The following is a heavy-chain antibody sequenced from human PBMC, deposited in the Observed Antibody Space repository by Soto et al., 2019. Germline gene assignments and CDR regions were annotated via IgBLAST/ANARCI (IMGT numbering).Heavy chain of an antibody. CDR1: GGSISSGGYY. Sequence: QVQLQESGPGLVKPSQTLSLTCTVSGGSISSGGYYWSWIRQHPGKGLEWIGYIYYSGSTYYNPSLKSRVTISVDTSKNQFSLKLSSVTAADTAVYYCARKASGWELLRVNAFDIWGQGTMVTVSS. V-gene: IGHV4-31*03. D-gene: IGHD1-26*01. CDR2: IYYSGST. J-gene: IGHJ3*02. CDR3: ARKASGWELLRVNAFDI.